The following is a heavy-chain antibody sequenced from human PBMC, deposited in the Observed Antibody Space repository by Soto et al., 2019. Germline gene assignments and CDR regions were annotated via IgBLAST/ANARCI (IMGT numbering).Heavy chain of an antibody. CDR3: ARYCTGGSCSHGFDY. J-gene: IGHJ4*02. D-gene: IGHD2-15*01. V-gene: IGHV3-74*01. CDR2: INNDGSST. Sequence: GSLRLSCAASGFSFSTFWMHWVRRAPGEGLSWVSRINNDGSSTDYADSVKGRFSISRDNARNTLYLQMNSLRVDDMAVYYCARYCTGGSCSHGFDYWGQGSLVTVSS. CDR1: GFSFSTFW.